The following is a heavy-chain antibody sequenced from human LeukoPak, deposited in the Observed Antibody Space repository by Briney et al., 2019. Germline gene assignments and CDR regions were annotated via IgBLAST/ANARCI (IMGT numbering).Heavy chain of an antibody. CDR1: GFTFSSYS. CDR2: ISSSSSYI. D-gene: IGHD3-10*01. Sequence: PGGSLRLSCAASGFTFSSYSMNWVRQAPGKGLEWVSSISSSSSYIYYADSVKGRFTISRDNAKNSLYLQMNSLRAEDTAVYYCAREGLVVVRGVIIHDYWGQGTLVTVSS. V-gene: IGHV3-21*01. CDR3: AREGLVVVRGVIIHDY. J-gene: IGHJ4*02.